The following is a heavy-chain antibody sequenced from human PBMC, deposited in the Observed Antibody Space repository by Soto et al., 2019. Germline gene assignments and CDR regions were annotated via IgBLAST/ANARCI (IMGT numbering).Heavy chain of an antibody. Sequence: QVQLVQSGAEVKKPGSSVKVSCKASGGTFSSYAISWVRQAPGQGLEWMGGIIPIFGTANYAQKFQGRVTITADESTSTAYMELSSLGSEDTAVYYWARGGAIVEMATTFDYWGQGTLVTVSS. J-gene: IGHJ4*02. V-gene: IGHV1-69*01. CDR1: GGTFSSYA. D-gene: IGHD2-15*01. CDR2: IIPIFGTA. CDR3: ARGGAIVEMATTFDY.